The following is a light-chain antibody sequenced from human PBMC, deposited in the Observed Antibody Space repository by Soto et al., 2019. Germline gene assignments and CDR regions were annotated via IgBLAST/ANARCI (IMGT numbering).Light chain of an antibody. Sequence: QSALTQPASVSGSPGQSITISCTGTSSDVGGYNYVSWYQQHPGKAPKLMIYDVSNRPSGVSNRFSGSKSGNTASLTISGLQAEYEGDYFCSSYTSSSTLVVFGGGTQRTVL. CDR1: SSDVGGYNY. V-gene: IGLV2-14*01. CDR2: DVS. CDR3: SSYTSSSTLVV. J-gene: IGLJ2*01.